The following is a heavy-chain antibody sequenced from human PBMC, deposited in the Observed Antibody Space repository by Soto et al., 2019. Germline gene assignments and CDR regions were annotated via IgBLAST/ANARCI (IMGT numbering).Heavy chain of an antibody. V-gene: IGHV1-8*01. D-gene: IGHD3-10*01. Sequence: QVQLVQSGAEVKKPGASVKVSCKASGYTFTSYDINWVRQATGQGLEWMGWMNPNSGNTGYAQKFQGRVTMTRNTTISTAYMELSSLRSEDTAVYYCARGGKQRITMVRGVKLYYYYMDVWGKGTTVTVSS. CDR1: GYTFTSYD. J-gene: IGHJ6*03. CDR3: ARGGKQRITMVRGVKLYYYYMDV. CDR2: MNPNSGNT.